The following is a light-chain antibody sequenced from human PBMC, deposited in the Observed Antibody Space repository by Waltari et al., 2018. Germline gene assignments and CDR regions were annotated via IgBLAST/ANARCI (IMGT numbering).Light chain of an antibody. CDR1: QTIRSY. CDR3: QQSYSAPWT. CDR2: AAS. V-gene: IGKV1-39*01. Sequence: DIQMTQSPSSLSASVGDRVTITCRASQTIRSYLNWYQLKPGKATNLLIYAASNLQSGVPSRFSGSESGTDFTLTISSLQPEDFATYFCQQSYSAPWTFGLGTKV. J-gene: IGKJ1*01.